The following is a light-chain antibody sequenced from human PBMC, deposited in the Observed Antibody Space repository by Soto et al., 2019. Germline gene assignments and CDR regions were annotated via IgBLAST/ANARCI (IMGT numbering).Light chain of an antibody. CDR1: QSVARK. Sequence: EIVMTQSPATLSVSPGERATLSCRASQSVARKLAWYQQKPGQAPRLLIHEASNRATGIPPRFRGSGSGTDFTLTISRLEPEDFAVFYCQQYGSSPGTFGQGTKVDIK. CDR2: EAS. J-gene: IGKJ1*01. CDR3: QQYGSSPGT. V-gene: IGKV3-20*01.